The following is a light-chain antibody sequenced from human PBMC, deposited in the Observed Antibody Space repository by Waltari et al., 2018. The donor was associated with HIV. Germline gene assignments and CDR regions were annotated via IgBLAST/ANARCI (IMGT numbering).Light chain of an antibody. Sequence: SYVLTQPPSVSVSPGQPARTTRSGDALPKQYASWYQQKPGQAPVLVIYKDSERPSGIPERFFGSSSGTTVTLTISGVQAEDEADYYCQSADSSGTPWVFGGGTKLTVL. V-gene: IGLV3-25*03. CDR3: QSADSSGTPWV. J-gene: IGLJ3*02. CDR1: ALPKQY. CDR2: KDS.